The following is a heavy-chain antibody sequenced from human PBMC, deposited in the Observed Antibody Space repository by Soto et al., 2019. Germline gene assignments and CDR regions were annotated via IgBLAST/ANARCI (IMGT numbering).Heavy chain of an antibody. CDR1: GGSISSGGYS. D-gene: IGHD2-2*01. CDR2: IYHSGST. Sequence: PSETLSLTCAVAGGSISSGGYSWSWIRQPPGKGLEWIGYIYHSGSTYYNPSLKSRVTISVDRSKNQFSLKLSSVTAADTAVYYCARGPGYCSSISCFGLWFDPWGQGTLVTVS. CDR3: ARGPGYCSSISCFGLWFDP. V-gene: IGHV4-30-2*01. J-gene: IGHJ5*02.